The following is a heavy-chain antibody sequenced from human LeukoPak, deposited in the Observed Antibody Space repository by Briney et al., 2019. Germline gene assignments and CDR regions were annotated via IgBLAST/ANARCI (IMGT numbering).Heavy chain of an antibody. D-gene: IGHD3-10*01. CDR2: IYYSGST. J-gene: IGHJ4*02. CDR1: GGSISSYY. Sequence: SETLSLTCTVSGGSISSYYWSWIRQPPGKGLEWIGYIYYSGSTNYNPSLKSRVTISVDTSKNQFSLKVSAVTAADTAVYYCASNYYGSGSLDYWGQGTLVTVSS. V-gene: IGHV4-59*08. CDR3: ASNYYGSGSLDY.